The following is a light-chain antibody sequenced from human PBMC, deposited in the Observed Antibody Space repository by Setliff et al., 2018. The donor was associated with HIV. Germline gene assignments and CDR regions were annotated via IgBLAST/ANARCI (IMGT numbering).Light chain of an antibody. CDR1: SSDAGSYNH. J-gene: IGLJ1*01. CDR3: SSYTSSSTYV. V-gene: IGLV2-18*02. Sequence: QSALTQPPSVSGSPGQSVTISCTGTSSDAGSYNHVSWYQQPPGTVPKLMIYEVSNRPSGVPDRFSGSKSGNTASLTISGLQADDEADYYCSSYTSSSTYVFGTGTKVTVL. CDR2: EVS.